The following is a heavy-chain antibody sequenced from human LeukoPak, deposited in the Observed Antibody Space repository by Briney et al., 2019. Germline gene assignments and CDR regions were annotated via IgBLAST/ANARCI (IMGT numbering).Heavy chain of an antibody. J-gene: IGHJ3*02. Sequence: SETLSFTCAVYGGSFSGYYWSWIRQPPGKGLEWIGEINHSGSTNYNPSLKSRVTISVDTSKNQFSLKLSSVTAADTAVYYCARSRGIAARRAFDIWGQGTMVTVSS. V-gene: IGHV4-34*01. CDR1: GGSFSGYY. D-gene: IGHD6-6*01. CDR3: ARSRGIAARRAFDI. CDR2: INHSGST.